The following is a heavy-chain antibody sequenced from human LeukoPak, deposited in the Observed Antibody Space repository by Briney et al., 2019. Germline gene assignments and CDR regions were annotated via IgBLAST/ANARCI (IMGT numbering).Heavy chain of an antibody. D-gene: IGHD6-13*01. Sequence: SETLSLTCAVYGGSFSGYYWSWIRQPPGKGLEWIGEINHSGSTNYNPSLKSRVTISVDTSKTQFSLKLSSVTAADTALYYCARDHYRAATASDYWGQGTLVTVSS. CDR3: ARDHYRAATASDY. J-gene: IGHJ4*02. CDR2: INHSGST. V-gene: IGHV4-34*01. CDR1: GGSFSGYY.